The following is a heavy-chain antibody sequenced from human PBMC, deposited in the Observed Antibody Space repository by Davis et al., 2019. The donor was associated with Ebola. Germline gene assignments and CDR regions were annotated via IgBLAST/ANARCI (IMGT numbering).Heavy chain of an antibody. CDR2: ININTGNP. D-gene: IGHD2-2*01. V-gene: IGHV7-4-1*02. J-gene: IGHJ6*04. CDR3: ARSSYTWYFSGMDV. CDR1: GYTFTTYA. Sequence: ASVKVSCKASGYTFTTYAITWVRQAPGQGLQWMGWININTGNPTYAQGFTGRFVFSLDTSVSTAYLQITSQKAEDTAVYYCARSSYTWYFSGMDVWGKGTTVTVSS.